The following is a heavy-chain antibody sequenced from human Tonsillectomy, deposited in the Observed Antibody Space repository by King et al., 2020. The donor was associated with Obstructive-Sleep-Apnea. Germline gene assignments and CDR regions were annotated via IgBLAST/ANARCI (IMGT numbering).Heavy chain of an antibody. Sequence: LQLQESGPGLVKPSETLSLTCTVSGGSISSYYWSWIRQPPGKGLEWIGYIYYSGSTNYNPSLKSRVTISVDTSKNQFSLKLSSVTAADTAVYYCARDHGGSVDYWGQGTLVTVSS. CDR2: IYYSGST. V-gene: IGHV4-59*01. CDR1: GGSISSYY. CDR3: ARDHGGSVDY. D-gene: IGHD3-10*01. J-gene: IGHJ4*02.